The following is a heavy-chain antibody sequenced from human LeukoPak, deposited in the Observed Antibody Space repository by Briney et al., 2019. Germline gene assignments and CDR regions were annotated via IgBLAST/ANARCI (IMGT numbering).Heavy chain of an antibody. D-gene: IGHD1-1*01. Sequence: PGGSLRLSCAASGFTFSSYGMSWVRQAPGKGLEWVSAISGSGGSTYYADSVKGRFTISRDNSKNTLYLQMNSLRAEDTAVYYCAKDMGGTTGSEGFDYWGQGTLVTVSS. CDR2: ISGSGGST. V-gene: IGHV3-23*01. CDR1: GFTFSSYG. CDR3: AKDMGGTTGSEGFDY. J-gene: IGHJ4*02.